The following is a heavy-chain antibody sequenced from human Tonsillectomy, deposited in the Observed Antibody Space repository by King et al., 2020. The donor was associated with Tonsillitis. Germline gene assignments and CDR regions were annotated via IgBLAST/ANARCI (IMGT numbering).Heavy chain of an antibody. D-gene: IGHD6-19*01. V-gene: IGHV3-66*01. J-gene: IGHJ4*02. CDR3: ARDREYSSGWYYFDY. CDR2: IYSGGST. CDR1: GFTVSSNY. Sequence: VQLVESGGGLVQPGGSLRLSCAASGFTVSSNYMSWVRQAPGKGLEWVSVIYSGGSTYYADSVKGRFTISRDNSKNTRYLQMNRLRAGDTAVYYCARDREYSSGWYYFDYWGQGTLVTVSS.